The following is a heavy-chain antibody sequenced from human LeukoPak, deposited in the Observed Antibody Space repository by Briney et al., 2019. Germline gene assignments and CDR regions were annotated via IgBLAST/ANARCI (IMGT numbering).Heavy chain of an antibody. CDR1: GFIFRNYG. V-gene: IGHV3-33*07. D-gene: IGHD6-19*01. CDR2: IWHDGSAE. CDR3: ARDSRGGWSGYFDL. J-gene: IGHJ4*02. Sequence: PGRSLTLSCAASGFIFRNYGMFWVRPAPGKGLEWVAVIWHDGSAEFYAESVKGRFSISRDDSKNTVYLQMNSLRVEDTALYYCARDSRGGWSGYFDLWGQGSVVTVSS.